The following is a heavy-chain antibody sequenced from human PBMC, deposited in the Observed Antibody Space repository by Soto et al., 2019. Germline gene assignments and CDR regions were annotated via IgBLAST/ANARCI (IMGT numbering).Heavy chain of an antibody. V-gene: IGHV3-23*01. D-gene: IGHD6-13*01. J-gene: IGHJ6*02. CDR3: AKDHVSSSLYYYCGMDV. CDR1: GFTFISYA. Sequence: GGSLRLSCAASGFTFISYAMSWVRQAPGKGLEWVSAISGSGGSTYYADSVKGRFTISRDNSKNTLYLQMNSLRAEDTAVYYCAKDHVSSSLYYYCGMDVWGQGTTVTVSS. CDR2: ISGSGGST.